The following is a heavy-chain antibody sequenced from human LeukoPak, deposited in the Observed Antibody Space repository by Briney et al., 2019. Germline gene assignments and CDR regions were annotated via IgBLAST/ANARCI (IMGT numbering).Heavy chain of an antibody. CDR3: AELGITMIGGV. D-gene: IGHD3-10*02. J-gene: IGHJ6*04. Sequence: GGSLRLSCAASGVTFSSYSMNWVRQAPGKGPEWVSSISSRSTYIYYADSVKGRFTISRDNAKNSLYLQMNSLRAEDTAVYYCAELGITMIGGVWGKATTVTISS. V-gene: IGHV3-21*01. CDR1: GVTFSSYS. CDR2: ISSRSTYI.